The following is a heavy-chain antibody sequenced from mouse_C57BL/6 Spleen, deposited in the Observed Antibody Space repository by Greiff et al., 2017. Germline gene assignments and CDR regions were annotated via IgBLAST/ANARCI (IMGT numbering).Heavy chain of an antibody. CDR3: ARRGSYDYAMDY. V-gene: IGHV3-6*01. Sequence: EVKLQESGPGLVKPSQSLSLTCSVTGYSITSGYYWNWIRQFPGNKLEWMGYISYDGSNNYNPSLKNRISITRDTSKNQFFLKLNSVTTEDTATYYCARRGSYDYAMDYWGQGTSVTVSS. J-gene: IGHJ4*01. CDR1: GYSITSGYY. D-gene: IGHD2-12*01. CDR2: ISYDGSN.